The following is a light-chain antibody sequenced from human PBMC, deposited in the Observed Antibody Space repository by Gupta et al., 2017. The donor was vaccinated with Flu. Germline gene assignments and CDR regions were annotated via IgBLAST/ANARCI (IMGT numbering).Light chain of an antibody. J-gene: IGLJ2*01. CDR3: DAWDESLNGHVV. CDR2: SNN. V-gene: IGLV1-44*01. Sequence: TISWSGSSSKKGSSTVNWYQQHPGTAPKLLNYSNNKRQSEVPERLSGAKSGTAAALASSGLSSENEDDYDGDAWDESLNGHVVFGGGTKLTVL. CDR1: SSKKGSST.